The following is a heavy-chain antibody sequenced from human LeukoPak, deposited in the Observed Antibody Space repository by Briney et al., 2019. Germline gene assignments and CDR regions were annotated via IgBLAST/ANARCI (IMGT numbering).Heavy chain of an antibody. J-gene: IGHJ3*02. Sequence: ASVKVSCKASGYTFTSYDINWVRQATGQGLEWMGWMNPNSGNTGYAQKFQGRVTIARNTSISTAYMELSSLRSEDTAVYYCARFRGDSSGYYPDAFDIWGQGTMVTVSS. D-gene: IGHD3-22*01. CDR3: ARFRGDSSGYYPDAFDI. V-gene: IGHV1-8*03. CDR2: MNPNSGNT. CDR1: GYTFTSYD.